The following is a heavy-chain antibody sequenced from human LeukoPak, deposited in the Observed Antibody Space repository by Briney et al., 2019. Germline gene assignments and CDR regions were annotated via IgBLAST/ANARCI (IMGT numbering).Heavy chain of an antibody. CDR3: AKDLVAGSGLFFDY. V-gene: IGHV3-23*01. Sequence: GGSLRLSCAASGFTFTSYPMSWVRQAPGKGLKWVSAISGSGGSTYYADSVKGRFTISRDNSKNTLYLQMDSLRAEDTAVYYCAKDLVAGSGLFFDYWGQGTLVTVSS. J-gene: IGHJ4*02. D-gene: IGHD6-19*01. CDR2: ISGSGGST. CDR1: GFTFTSYP.